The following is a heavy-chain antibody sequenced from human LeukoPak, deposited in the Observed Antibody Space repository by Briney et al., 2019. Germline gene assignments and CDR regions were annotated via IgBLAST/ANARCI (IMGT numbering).Heavy chain of an antibody. CDR2: IYYSGST. V-gene: IGHV4-39*01. CDR3: SGGTGIYDY. D-gene: IGHD2-15*01. Sequence: SETLSLTCTVSGGSISSSSFYWGWIRQPPGKGLEWIGVIYYSGSTYYNPSLQSRVTISVDTSKNQFSLRLSSVTAADTAVYYCSGGTGIYDYWGQGTLVTVSS. CDR1: GGSISSSSFY. J-gene: IGHJ4*02.